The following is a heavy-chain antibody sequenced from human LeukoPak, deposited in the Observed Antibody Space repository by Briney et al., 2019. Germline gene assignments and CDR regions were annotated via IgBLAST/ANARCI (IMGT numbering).Heavy chain of an antibody. D-gene: IGHD6-6*01. J-gene: IGHJ4*02. CDR1: GFTFSSYV. CDR2: IRYDGSNK. CDR3: AKGSPYVAARHYFDY. V-gene: IGHV3-30*02. Sequence: HPGGSLRLSCAASGFTFSSYVMHWVRQAPGKGLEGVAFIRYDGSNKYYADSVKGRFTISRDNSKNTLYLQLNSLRAEDTAVYYCAKGSPYVAARHYFDYWGQGTLVTVSS.